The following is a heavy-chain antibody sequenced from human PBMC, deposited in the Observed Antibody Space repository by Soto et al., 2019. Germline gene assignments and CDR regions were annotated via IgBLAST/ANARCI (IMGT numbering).Heavy chain of an antibody. Sequence: QVQLQESGPGLVKPPETLSLTCTVTGGSISSNYWSWIRQPPGKGLEWIGYVYYSGYTNYNPSLKGRVTISVDTSKNQFSLKLSSVTAADTAVYYCAKVRGGSYYEGFDYWGQGILVTVSS. CDR3: AKVRGGSYYEGFDY. CDR1: GGSISSNY. CDR2: VYYSGYT. V-gene: IGHV4-59*01. D-gene: IGHD1-26*01. J-gene: IGHJ4*02.